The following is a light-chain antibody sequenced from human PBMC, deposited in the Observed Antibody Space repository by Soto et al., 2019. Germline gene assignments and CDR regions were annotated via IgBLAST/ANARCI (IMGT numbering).Light chain of an antibody. CDR2: EVS. J-gene: IGLJ2*01. Sequence: QSALTQPASVSGSPGQSITISCTGTSSDVGGYNYVSWYQQHRGKAPKLMIYEVSNRPAGVSHRFSGAKYGNTASLTISGRQAEDEAAYYCSSYTSSSTRDVVFGGGTKLTVL. V-gene: IGLV2-14*01. CDR1: SSDVGGYNY. CDR3: SSYTSSSTRDVV.